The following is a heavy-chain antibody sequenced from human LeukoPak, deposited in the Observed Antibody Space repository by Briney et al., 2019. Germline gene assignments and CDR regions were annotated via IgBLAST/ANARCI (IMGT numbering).Heavy chain of an antibody. Sequence: SVKVSCKASGGTFSSYAISWVRQAPGQGLEWMGGIIPIFGTANYAQKFQGRVTITADESTSTAYMELSSLRSEDTAVYYCAIAVAGTIGFDYWGQGTLVTVPS. CDR3: AIAVAGTIGFDY. CDR2: IIPIFGTA. D-gene: IGHD6-19*01. V-gene: IGHV1-69*13. CDR1: GGTFSSYA. J-gene: IGHJ4*02.